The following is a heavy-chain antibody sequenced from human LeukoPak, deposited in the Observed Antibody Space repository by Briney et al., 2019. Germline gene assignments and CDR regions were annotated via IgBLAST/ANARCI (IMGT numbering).Heavy chain of an antibody. Sequence: GGSLRLSCAASGFTFSTYAMSWVRQAPEKGLEWVSAISGSGGSTYYADSVKGRFTISRDNSKNTLYLQMNSLRAEDTALYYCAKDIGWLADYWGQGTLVTVSS. CDR3: AKDIGWLADY. J-gene: IGHJ4*02. D-gene: IGHD6-19*01. CDR2: ISGSGGST. V-gene: IGHV3-23*01. CDR1: GFTFSTYA.